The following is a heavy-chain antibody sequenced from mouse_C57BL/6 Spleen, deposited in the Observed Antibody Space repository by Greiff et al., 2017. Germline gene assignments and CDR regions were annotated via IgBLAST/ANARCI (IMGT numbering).Heavy chain of an antibody. CDR1: GYTFTSYW. Sequence: QVQLQQPGAELVKPGASVKMSCKASGYTFTSYWITWVKQRPGQGLEWIGDIYPGSGSTNYNEKFKSKATLTVDTSSSTAYMQLSSLTSEDSAVYYCARIHYGSSHPSFAYWGAGTLVTVSA. CDR2: IYPGSGST. CDR3: ARIHYGSSHPSFAY. V-gene: IGHV1-55*01. J-gene: IGHJ3*01. D-gene: IGHD1-1*01.